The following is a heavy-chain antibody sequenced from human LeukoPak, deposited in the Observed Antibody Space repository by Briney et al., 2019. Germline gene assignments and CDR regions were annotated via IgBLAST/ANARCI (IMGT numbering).Heavy chain of an antibody. CDR1: GGSISSYY. J-gene: IGHJ6*02. V-gene: IGHV4-59*01. D-gene: IGHD2-2*01. CDR2: IYYSEIT. CDR3: ARDSRYCNSISCYGRPGYYGLDV. Sequence: SETLSLTCTVSGGSISSYYWSWIRQPPGNGLEWIGYIYYSEITNYNPSLKSRVTMSVDTSKNQFSLNLSSVTAADTAVYYCARDSRYCNSISCYGRPGYYGLDVWGQGTTVTVS.